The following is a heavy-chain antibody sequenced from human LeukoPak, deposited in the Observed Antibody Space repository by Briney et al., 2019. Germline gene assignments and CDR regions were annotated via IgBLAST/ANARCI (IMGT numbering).Heavy chain of an antibody. D-gene: IGHD3-16*02. Sequence: SETLSLTCAVYGGSFSGYYWSWTRHPPGKGREWIGEINHSGSPNYNPPLKSRVTISVDTSKNQFPRTLSSVTAADTAVYYCARGFSEYIWGSYRPKKTNWFDPWGQGTLVTVSS. CDR1: GGSFSGYY. J-gene: IGHJ5*02. CDR2: INHSGSP. CDR3: ARGFSEYIWGSYRPKKTNWFDP. V-gene: IGHV4-34*01.